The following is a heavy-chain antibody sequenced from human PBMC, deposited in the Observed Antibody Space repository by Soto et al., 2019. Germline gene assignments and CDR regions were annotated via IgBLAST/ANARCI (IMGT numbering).Heavy chain of an antibody. CDR3: ARATLEATTSDY. CDR2: ISSSSSYT. D-gene: IGHD1-26*01. Sequence: QVQLVESGGGLVKPGGSLRLSCAASGFTFSDYYMSWIRQAPGKGLEWVSYISSSSSYTNYADSVKGRFTISRDNAKNSLYMQMNSLRAEDTAVYYCARATLEATTSDYWGQGTLVTVSS. CDR1: GFTFSDYY. V-gene: IGHV3-11*05. J-gene: IGHJ4*02.